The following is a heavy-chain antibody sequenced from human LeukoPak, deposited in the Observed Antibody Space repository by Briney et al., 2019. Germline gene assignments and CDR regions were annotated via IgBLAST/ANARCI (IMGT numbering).Heavy chain of an antibody. J-gene: IGHJ3*02. CDR2: ISSSSSTI. V-gene: IGHV3-48*04. CDR1: GFTFSSYS. CDR3: ARVAMIVVVEGGAFDI. Sequence: GGSLRLSCAASGFTFSSYSMNWVRQAPGKGLEWVSYISSSSSTIYYADSVKGRFTISRDNAKNSLYLQMNSLRAEDTAVYYCARVAMIVVVEGGAFDIWGQGTMVTVSS. D-gene: IGHD3-22*01.